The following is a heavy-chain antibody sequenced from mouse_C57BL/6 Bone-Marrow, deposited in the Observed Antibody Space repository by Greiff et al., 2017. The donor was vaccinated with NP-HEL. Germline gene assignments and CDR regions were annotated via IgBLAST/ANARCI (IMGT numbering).Heavy chain of an antibody. V-gene: IGHV1-82*01. CDR1: GYAFSSSW. CDR2: IYPGDGDT. Sequence: QVQLQQSGPELVKPGASVKISCKASGYAFSSSWMNWVKQRPGKGLEWIGRIYPGDGDTNYNGKFKGKATLTADKSSSTAYMQLSSLTSEDSAVYFCARGVLRWVYFDYWGQGTTLTVSS. J-gene: IGHJ2*01. CDR3: ARGVLRWVYFDY. D-gene: IGHD1-1*01.